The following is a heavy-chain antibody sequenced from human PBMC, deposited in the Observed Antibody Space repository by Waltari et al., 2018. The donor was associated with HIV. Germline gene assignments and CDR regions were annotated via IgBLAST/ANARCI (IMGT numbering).Heavy chain of an antibody. Sequence: QVRLIPSQSAVKKPGASLRISCQASGYKFETYAMNWLRQGPGQGLEWLGWINTVSGQATVLQSFFGRVDISLNNSLLTTFLEIKDLRLEDAATYYCARGRSSRWFRPWGGFDTWGQGT. CDR3: ARGRSSRWFRPWGGFDT. CDR2: INTVSGQA. CDR1: GYKFETYA. D-gene: IGHD3-9*01. J-gene: IGHJ1*01. V-gene: IGHV7-4-1*02.